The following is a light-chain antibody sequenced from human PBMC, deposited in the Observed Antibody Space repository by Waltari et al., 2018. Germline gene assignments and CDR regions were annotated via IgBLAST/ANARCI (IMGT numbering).Light chain of an antibody. CDR1: HSVSSSY. CDR3: QQYGSSPRYT. CDR2: GAS. Sequence: ELVLTQAPGTLSLSPGERATLSCRASHSVSSSYLAWYQQKPGQASRLLIYGASSRATGIPDRFSGSGSGTDFTLTISRLEPEDFAVYYCQQYGSSPRYTFGQGTKLEIK. J-gene: IGKJ2*01. V-gene: IGKV3-20*01.